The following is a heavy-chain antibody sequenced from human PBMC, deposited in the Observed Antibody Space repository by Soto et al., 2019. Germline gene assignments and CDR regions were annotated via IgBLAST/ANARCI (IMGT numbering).Heavy chain of an antibody. Sequence: AASVKVSCKASGGTFSSYAISWVRQAPGQRIEWMGGIIHIFGTANYAQKNQGRVTITADESKSTAYIELSSLRSEDTAEYYRTCLRLYYSNSEICYYYYGLDVWGQGTPVTVSS. V-gene: IGHV1-69*13. D-gene: IGHD4-4*01. CDR2: IIHIFGTA. CDR1: GGTFSSYA. CDR3: TCLRLYYSNSEICYYYYGLDV. J-gene: IGHJ6*02.